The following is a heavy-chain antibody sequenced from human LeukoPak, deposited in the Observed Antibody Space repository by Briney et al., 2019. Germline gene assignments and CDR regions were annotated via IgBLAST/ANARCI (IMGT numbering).Heavy chain of an antibody. CDR3: AELGITMIGGV. CDR2: ISSSGSTI. D-gene: IGHD3-10*02. Sequence: GGSLRLSCAASGFTFSSYEMNWVRQAPGKGLEWVSYISSSGSTIYYADSVKGRFTISRDTAKNSLYRQMNSLRAEDTAVYYCAELGITMIGGVWGKGTTVTISS. V-gene: IGHV3-48*03. J-gene: IGHJ6*04. CDR1: GFTFSSYE.